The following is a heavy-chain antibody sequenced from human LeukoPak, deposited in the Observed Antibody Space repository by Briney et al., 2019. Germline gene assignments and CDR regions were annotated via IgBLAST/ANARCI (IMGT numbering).Heavy chain of an antibody. J-gene: IGHJ4*02. CDR3: AGGLVVVAATLSFDY. CDR2: INPSGGST. V-gene: IGHV1-46*01. CDR1: GYTFTSYY. Sequence: GASVKVSCKASGYTFTSYYMHWVRQAPGQGLEWMGIINPSGGSTSYAQKFQGRVTMTRDMSTSTVYMELSSLRSEDTAVYYCAGGLVVVAATLSFDYWGQGTLVTVSS. D-gene: IGHD2-15*01.